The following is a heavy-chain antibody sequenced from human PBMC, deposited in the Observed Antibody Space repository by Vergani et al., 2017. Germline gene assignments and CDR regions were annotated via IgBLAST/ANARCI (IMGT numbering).Heavy chain of an antibody. CDR3: ARSTHDFWSGSAEY. V-gene: IGHV4-59*08. D-gene: IGHD3-3*01. CDR1: GGSLSSYY. J-gene: IGHJ4*02. Sequence: QVQLQESGPGLVKPSETLSLTCTVSGGSLSSYYWSWIRQPPGKGLEWIGYIYYSGSTNYNPSLKSRVTISVDTSKNQFSLKLSSVTAADTAVYYCARSTHDFWSGSAEYWGQGTLVTVSS. CDR2: IYYSGST.